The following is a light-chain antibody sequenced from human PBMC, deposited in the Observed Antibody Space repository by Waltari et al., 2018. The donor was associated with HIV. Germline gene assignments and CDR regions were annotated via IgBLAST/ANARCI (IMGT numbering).Light chain of an antibody. J-gene: IGKJ1*01. CDR1: QSISSY. CDR3: QQSYSSPRT. V-gene: IGKV1-39*01. CDR2: AAS. Sequence: DIQMTQSPSSLSASVGDRVTITCRASQSISSYLNWYQQKQGKAPKLLIYAASSLQSGVPSRFSVSGSGTDFTLIISSLQPEDFATYYCQQSYSSPRTFGLGTKVEIK.